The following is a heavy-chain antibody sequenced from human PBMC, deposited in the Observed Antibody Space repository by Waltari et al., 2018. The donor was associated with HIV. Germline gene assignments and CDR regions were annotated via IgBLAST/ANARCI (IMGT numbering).Heavy chain of an antibody. Sequence: QIQLVQSGAEMKKPGASVKVSCKASGYTFSRYEIPWVRPARGQGLEWMGWITSYNGNTKYAQKFQGRLTMTTDTSTSTAYMELRSLRSDDTAVYYCARENVVVVVVGASALDYWGQGTLVTVSS. CDR2: ITSYNGNT. J-gene: IGHJ4*02. V-gene: IGHV1-18*01. CDR3: ARENVVVVVVGASALDY. D-gene: IGHD2-15*01. CDR1: GYTFSRYE.